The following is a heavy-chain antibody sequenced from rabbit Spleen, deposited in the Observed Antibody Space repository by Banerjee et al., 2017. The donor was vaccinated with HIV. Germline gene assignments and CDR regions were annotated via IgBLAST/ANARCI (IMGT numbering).Heavy chain of an antibody. Sequence: QEQVLESGGGLVKPEGSLKLSCTASGFSFSNKVVMCWVRQAPGKGLEWIGYIDPVFGTTYYASWAKGRFTISKTSSTTVTLQMTSLTVADTATYFCAREKSGIVGYDLWGPGTLVTVS. D-gene: IGHD6-1*01. CDR1: GFSFSNKVV. CDR3: AREKSGIVGYDL. V-gene: IGHV1S45*01. J-gene: IGHJ4*01. CDR2: IDPVFGTT.